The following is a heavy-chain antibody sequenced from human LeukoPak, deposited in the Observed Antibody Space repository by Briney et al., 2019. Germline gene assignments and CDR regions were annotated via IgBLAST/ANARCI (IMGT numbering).Heavy chain of an antibody. CDR3: ASGPLVPAAREVDY. D-gene: IGHD2-2*01. J-gene: IGHJ4*02. CDR1: GFTVTSSY. CDR2: LYSGGQT. V-gene: IGHV3-53*01. Sequence: GGSLRLSCAASGFTVTSSYMSWVRQAPGKGLEWVAVLYSGGQTYYAGSVRGRFTISRDASKNTLYLQMNSLRAEDTAVYYCASGPLVPAAREVDYWGQGTLVTVSS.